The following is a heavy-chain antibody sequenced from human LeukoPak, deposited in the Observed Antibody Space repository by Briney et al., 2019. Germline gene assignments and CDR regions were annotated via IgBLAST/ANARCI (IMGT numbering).Heavy chain of an antibody. J-gene: IGHJ4*02. V-gene: IGHV1-2*06. D-gene: IGHD5-12*01. Sequence: ASVKVSRKAPVYTFTGYYIHWVRQAPGQGLECMERINPNSGGTNYAQKFQGRVTMTRDTSISTAYMELSRLRSDDTAVYYCARDDGYELPFDYWGQGTLVTVSS. CDR2: INPNSGGT. CDR1: VYTFTGYY. CDR3: ARDDGYELPFDY.